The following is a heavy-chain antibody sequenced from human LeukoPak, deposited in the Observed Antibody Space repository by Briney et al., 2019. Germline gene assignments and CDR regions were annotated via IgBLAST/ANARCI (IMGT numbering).Heavy chain of an antibody. D-gene: IGHD3-10*01. J-gene: IGHJ4*02. CDR2: IRYDGSNK. Sequence: GGSLRLSCAASGFTFSSYGMHWVRQAPGKGLEWVAFIRYDGSNKYYADSVKGRFTISRDNSKNTLYLQMNSLRAEDTAVYYCAREEDGSGSYYTFDYWGQGTLVTVSS. CDR3: AREEDGSGSYYTFDY. CDR1: GFTFSSYG. V-gene: IGHV3-30*02.